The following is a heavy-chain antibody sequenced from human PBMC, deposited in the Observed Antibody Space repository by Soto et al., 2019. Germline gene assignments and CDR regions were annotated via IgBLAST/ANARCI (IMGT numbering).Heavy chain of an antibody. Sequence: PSENLSLTCTVSGGSVSSGSYYWSWIRQPPGKGLEWIGYMYYSGSTNYNPSLKSRVAISLDTSKNQFSLKLSSVTAADTAVYFCARTRDFWSGNDAFDIWGQGTMVT. CDR3: ARTRDFWSGNDAFDI. J-gene: IGHJ3*02. CDR2: MYYSGST. CDR1: GGSVSSGSYY. D-gene: IGHD3-3*01. V-gene: IGHV4-61*01.